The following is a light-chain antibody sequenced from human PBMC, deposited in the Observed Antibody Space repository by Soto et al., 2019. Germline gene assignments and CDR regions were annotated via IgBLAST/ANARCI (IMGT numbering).Light chain of an antibody. V-gene: IGKV1-39*01. Sequence: DIQMTQSPSSLSASVGDRVTITCRASQSISNALNWYQRKPGKAPEFLIYSTSNLQSGVPSRFSVSGSGTDFTLTISSMQSEDFAACYCQQSYRTPYPFGQRTKLEIK. J-gene: IGKJ2*01. CDR3: QQSYRTPYP. CDR1: QSISNA. CDR2: STS.